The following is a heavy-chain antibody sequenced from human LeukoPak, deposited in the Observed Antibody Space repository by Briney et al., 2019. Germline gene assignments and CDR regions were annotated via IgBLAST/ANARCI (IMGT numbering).Heavy chain of an antibody. CDR1: GGSFSGYY. CDR2: INHSGSS. V-gene: IGHV4-34*01. J-gene: IGHJ6*03. Sequence: SETLSLTCAVYGGSFSGYYWSWIRQPPGKGLEWIGEINHSGSSNYNPSLKSRVTISVDTSKNQFSLKLSSVTAADTAVYYCARRRDGYNWRFKAYYYYYYMDVWGKGTTVTISS. CDR3: ARRRDGYNWRFKAYYYYYYMDV. D-gene: IGHD5-24*01.